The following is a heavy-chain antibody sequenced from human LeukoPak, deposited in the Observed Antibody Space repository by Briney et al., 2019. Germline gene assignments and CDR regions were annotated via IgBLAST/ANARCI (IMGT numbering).Heavy chain of an antibody. Sequence: SETLSLTCTVSGGSISSSSYYWGWIRQPPGKGLEWIGYIYYSGSTNYNPSLKSRVTISVDTSKNQFSLKLSSVTAADTAVYYCAEYDAVERGGAFDIWGQGTMVTVSS. D-gene: IGHD3-3*01. CDR2: IYYSGST. V-gene: IGHV4-61*05. J-gene: IGHJ3*02. CDR3: AEYDAVERGGAFDI. CDR1: GGSISSSSYY.